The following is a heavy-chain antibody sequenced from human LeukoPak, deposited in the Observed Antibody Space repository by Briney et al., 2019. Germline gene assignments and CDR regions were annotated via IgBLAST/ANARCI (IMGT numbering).Heavy chain of an antibody. CDR3: ARDGMVRGVITNWFDP. V-gene: IGHV4-4*07. D-gene: IGHD3-10*01. Sequence: SETLSLTCTASGGSISSYYWSWIRQPAGKGLEWIGRIYTSGSTNYNPSLKSRVTMSVDTSKNQFSLKLSSVTAADTAVYYCARDGMVRGVITNWFDPWGQGTLVTVSS. CDR2: IYTSGST. J-gene: IGHJ5*02. CDR1: GGSISSYY.